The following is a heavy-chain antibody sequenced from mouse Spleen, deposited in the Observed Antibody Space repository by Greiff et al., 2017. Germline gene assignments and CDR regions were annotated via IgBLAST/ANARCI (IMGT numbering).Heavy chain of an antibody. CDR3: AREIGISSYGYFDV. J-gene: IGHJ1*03. CDR1: GYSITSGYY. Sequence: EVQLQESGPGLVKPSQSLSLTCSVTGYSITSGYYWNWIRQFPGNKLEWMGYISYDGSNNYNPSLKNRISITRDTSKNQFFLKLNSVTTEDTATYYCAREIGISSYGYFDVWGTGTTVTVSS. D-gene: IGHD1-1*01. V-gene: IGHV3-6*01. CDR2: ISYDGSN.